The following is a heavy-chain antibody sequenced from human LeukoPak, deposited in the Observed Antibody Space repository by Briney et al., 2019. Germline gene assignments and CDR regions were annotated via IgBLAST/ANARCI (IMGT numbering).Heavy chain of an antibody. J-gene: IGHJ3*01. V-gene: IGHV5-10-1*01. D-gene: IGHD3-10*01. CDR3: AARSGSYYF. CDR1: GSGFTSYW. CDR2: IDPSDSYT. Sequence: GESLKISCKGSGSGFTSYWISWGRQMPGKGLEWMGRIDPSDSYTNYSPSFQGHVTISADRSISTAYLQWSSLKASDTAMYYCAARSGSYYFWGQGTMVTVSS.